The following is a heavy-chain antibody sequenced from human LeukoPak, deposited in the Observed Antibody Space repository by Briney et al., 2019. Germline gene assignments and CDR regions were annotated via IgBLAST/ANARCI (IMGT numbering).Heavy chain of an antibody. D-gene: IGHD6-19*01. J-gene: IGHJ4*02. CDR2: ISYDGSNK. CDR1: GFTFSSYG. CDR3: ANNGQWLVPHFDY. Sequence: PGGSLRLSCAASGFTFSSYGMHWVRQAPGKGLEWVAVISYDGSNKYYADSVKGRFTISRDNSKNTLYLQMNSLRAEDTAVYYCANNGQWLVPHFDYWGQGTLVTVSS. V-gene: IGHV3-30*18.